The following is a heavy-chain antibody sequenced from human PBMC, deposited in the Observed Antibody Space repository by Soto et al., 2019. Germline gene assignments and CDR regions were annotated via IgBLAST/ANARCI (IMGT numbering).Heavy chain of an antibody. CDR3: AHRRTYRGVTLYDY. CDR2: IFWDDDK. V-gene: IGHV2-5*02. D-gene: IGHD3-10*01. Sequence: QITLKESGPTLVKPTQTLTLTCTFSGFSLSTNEVGVGWIRQPPGKALEWLALIFWDDDKRYRSSLKNRLTVTKYTSKNQVVLTMTKVDPVDTATYYCAHRRTYRGVTLYDYWGQGTLVTVSS. J-gene: IGHJ4*02. CDR1: GFSLSTNEVG.